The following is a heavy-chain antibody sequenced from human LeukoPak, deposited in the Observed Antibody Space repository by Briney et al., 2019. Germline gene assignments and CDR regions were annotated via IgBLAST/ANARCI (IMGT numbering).Heavy chain of an antibody. CDR1: GGSISSSSYY. CDR3: ASLPYYYDSSGYYY. J-gene: IGHJ4*02. Sequence: SETLSLTWTVSGGSISSSSYYWGWIRQPPGKGLEWIGSIYYSGSTYYNPSLKSRVTISVDTSKNQFSLKLSSVTAADTAVYYCASLPYYYDSSGYYYWGQGTLVTVSS. CDR2: IYYSGST. D-gene: IGHD3-22*01. V-gene: IGHV4-39*07.